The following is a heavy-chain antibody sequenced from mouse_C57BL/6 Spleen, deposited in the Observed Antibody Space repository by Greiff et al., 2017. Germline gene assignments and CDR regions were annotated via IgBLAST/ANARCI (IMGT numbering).Heavy chain of an antibody. Sequence: QVTLKVSGPGILQPSQTLSLTCSFSGFSLSTSNMGIGWIRQPSGKGLEWLAHIWWNDDKYYNPSLKNRLTISKDTSNNKVFRKITSVDTAETATYSWAQIDDCGSSYEARFAYSGQGTLVTVSA. CDR3: AQIDDCGSSYEARFAY. V-gene: IGHV8-5*01. D-gene: IGHD1-1*01. J-gene: IGHJ3*01. CDR1: GFSLSTSNMG. CDR2: IWWNDDK.